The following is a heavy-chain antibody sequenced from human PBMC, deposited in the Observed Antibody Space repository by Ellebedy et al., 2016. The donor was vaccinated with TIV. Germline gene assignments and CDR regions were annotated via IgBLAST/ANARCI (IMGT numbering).Heavy chain of an antibody. J-gene: IGHJ6*02. CDR2: ISSSSSYI. CDR1: RFTFSSYS. V-gene: IGHV3-21*04. D-gene: IGHD6-6*01. Sequence: GESLKISCAASRFTFSSYSMNWVRQAPGKGLEWVSSISSSSSYIYYADSVKGRFTISRDNSKNTLYLQMNSLRAEDTAVYYCARRPNYYGMDVWGQGTTVTVSS. CDR3: ARRPNYYGMDV.